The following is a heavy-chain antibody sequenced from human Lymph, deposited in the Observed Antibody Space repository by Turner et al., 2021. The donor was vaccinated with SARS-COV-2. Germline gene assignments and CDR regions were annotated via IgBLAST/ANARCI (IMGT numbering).Heavy chain of an antibody. V-gene: IGHV3-33*01. CDR1: GFTFSSYG. D-gene: IGHD6-13*01. CDR2: IWYDGSNK. J-gene: IGHJ6*02. Sequence: QVQLVESGGGVVQPGRSMRLSCAASGFTFSSYGMHWVRQAPGKGLEWVAFIWYDGSNKYYADSVKGRFTSSRDNSKNTLYLQMNSLRAEDTAVYYCARGSAGGDVWGQGTTVTVSS. CDR3: ARGSAGGDV.